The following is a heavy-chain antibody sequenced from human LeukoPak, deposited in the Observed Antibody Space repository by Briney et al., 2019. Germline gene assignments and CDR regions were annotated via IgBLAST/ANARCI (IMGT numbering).Heavy chain of an antibody. D-gene: IGHD1-26*01. V-gene: IGHV5-51*01. CDR3: ARLVGATGWFDP. J-gene: IGHJ5*02. CDR2: IYPGDSDT. Sequence: GGSLKIFFKGSGSRFTSYWIGWVRPMPGKGLEWMGIIYPGDSDTRYSPSFQGQVTISADKSISTAYLQWSSLKASDTAMYYCARLVGATGWFDPWGQGTLVTVSS. CDR1: GSRFTSYW.